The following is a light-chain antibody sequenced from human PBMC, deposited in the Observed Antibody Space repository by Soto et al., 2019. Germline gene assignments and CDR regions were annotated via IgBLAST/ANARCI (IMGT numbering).Light chain of an antibody. Sequence: DVVMTQSPLSLPVTLGQPASISCRASQGLVYSDGNTYLYWFHQRPGQSPRRLIYKVSNRDSGVPDRFSGSGSGTDFTLTISSLQSEDFAVYYCQHYNNWPFTFGQGTKVDIK. CDR2: KVS. V-gene: IGKV2-30*01. CDR1: QGLVYSDGNTY. CDR3: QHYNNWPFT. J-gene: IGKJ2*01.